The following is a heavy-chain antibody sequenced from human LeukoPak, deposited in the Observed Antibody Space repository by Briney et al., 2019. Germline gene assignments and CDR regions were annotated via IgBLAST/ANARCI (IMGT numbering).Heavy chain of an antibody. D-gene: IGHD4-17*01. J-gene: IGHJ4*02. Sequence: PSETLSLTCAVYGGSFSGYYWSWIRQPPGKGLEWIGEINHSGSTNYNPSLKSRVTISVDTSKNQFSLKLSSVTAADTAVYYCASTVTTPGFDYWGQGTLVTVSS. V-gene: IGHV4-34*01. CDR2: INHSGST. CDR1: GGSFSGYY. CDR3: ASTVTTPGFDY.